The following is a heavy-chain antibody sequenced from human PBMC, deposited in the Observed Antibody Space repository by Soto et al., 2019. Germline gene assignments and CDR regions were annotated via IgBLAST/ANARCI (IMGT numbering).Heavy chain of an antibody. CDR3: ARGLTEDNYFDY. CDR2: INHSGST. D-gene: IGHD2-15*01. Sequence: ETLYVTCAVYGGSCSGYYWSWIRQPPGKGLEWIGEINHSGSTNYNPSLKSRVTISVDTSKNQFSLKLSSVTAADTAAYYCARGLTEDNYFDYWGQGTLVTVSS. CDR1: GGSCSGYY. V-gene: IGHV4-34*01. J-gene: IGHJ4*02.